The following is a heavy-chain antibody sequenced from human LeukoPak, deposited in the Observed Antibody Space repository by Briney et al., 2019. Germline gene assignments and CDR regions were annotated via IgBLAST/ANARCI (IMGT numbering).Heavy chain of an antibody. CDR2: IYYSGST. V-gene: IGHV4-59*08. CDR1: GGSISGYY. CDR3: ARHLSGWDQPTSDY. Sequence: PSETLSLTCTVSGGSISGYYWSWIRQPPGKGLEWIGYIYYSGSTNYNPSLKSRVSISVDTSKNQFSLKLISVTATDTAVYYCARHLSGWDQPTSDYWGQGTLVTVSS. D-gene: IGHD1-26*01. J-gene: IGHJ4*02.